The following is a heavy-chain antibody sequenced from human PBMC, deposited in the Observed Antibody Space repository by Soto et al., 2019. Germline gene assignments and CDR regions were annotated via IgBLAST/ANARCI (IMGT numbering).Heavy chain of an antibody. CDR3: ARGDLGGQWPYYYGMDV. V-gene: IGHV1-69*12. CDR1: GGTFSSYA. Sequence: QVQLVQSGAEVKKPGSSVKVSCKASGGTFSSYAISWVRQAPGQGLEWMGGIIPIFGTANYAQKFQGRVTITADEATSTAYMELSSLRSEDTAVYYFARGDLGGQWPYYYGMDVWGQGTTVTVSS. D-gene: IGHD6-19*01. J-gene: IGHJ6*02. CDR2: IIPIFGTA.